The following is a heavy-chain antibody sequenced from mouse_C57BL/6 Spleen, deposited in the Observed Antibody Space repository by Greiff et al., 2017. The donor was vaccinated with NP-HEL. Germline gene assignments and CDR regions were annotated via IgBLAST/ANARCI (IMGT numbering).Heavy chain of an antibody. CDR1: GYTFTSYD. J-gene: IGHJ1*03. CDR3: ARWGTPHWYFDV. D-gene: IGHD2-14*01. V-gene: IGHV1-85*01. CDR2: IYPRAGST. Sequence: QVQLQQSGPELVKPGASVKLSCKASGYTFTSYDINWVKQRPGQGLEWIGWIYPRAGSTKYNEKFKGKATLTVDTSSSTAYMELHSLTSEDSSVYICARWGTPHWYFDVWGTGTTVTVSS.